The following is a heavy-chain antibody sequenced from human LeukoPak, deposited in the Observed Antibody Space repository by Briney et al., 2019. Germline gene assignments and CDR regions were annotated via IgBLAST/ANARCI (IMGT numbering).Heavy chain of an antibody. V-gene: IGHV4-34*01. Sequence: SETLSLTCAVYGGSFSGYYWSWIRQPPGKGLEWIGEINHSGSTNYNPSLKSRVTISVDTSKNQFSLKLSSVTAADTAVYYCARGLAYYYGSGSLKFRWLDPWGQGTLVTVSS. D-gene: IGHD3-10*01. CDR1: GGSFSGYY. J-gene: IGHJ5*02. CDR2: INHSGST. CDR3: ARGLAYYYGSGSLKFRWLDP.